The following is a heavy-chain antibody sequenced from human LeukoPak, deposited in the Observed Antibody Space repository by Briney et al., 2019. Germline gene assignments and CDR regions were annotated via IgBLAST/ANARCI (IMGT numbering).Heavy chain of an antibody. CDR3: ARGLGDYNTDWFPVSGY. CDR2: MNPDSGDT. CDR1: GYTFTGYY. J-gene: IGHJ4*02. D-gene: IGHD3-9*01. V-gene: IGHV1-8*02. Sequence: ASVKVSCKASGYTFTGYYMTWVRQAPGQGLEWMGWMNPDSGDTAYAQKFQGRVTMTRDTSISTAYMELSSLGSEDTAIYYCARGLGDYNTDWFPVSGYWGQGTLVTVSS.